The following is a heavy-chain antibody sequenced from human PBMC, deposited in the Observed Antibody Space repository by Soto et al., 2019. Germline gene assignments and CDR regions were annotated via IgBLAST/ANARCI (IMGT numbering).Heavy chain of an antibody. V-gene: IGHV3-23*01. Sequence: DVQLFESGGGLVEPGESLRLSCAASGFIFKDFAMSWVRQAPGKGLEWVSTITTSEDITYSADAVRGRLTISMDNSANTLFLQMSSLRGDDTATYYCTKGDSSGYFDPSTGYSTPDHWGQGTLVTVSS. CDR3: TKGDSSGYFDPSTGYSTPDH. CDR2: ITTSEDIT. CDR1: GFIFKDFA. J-gene: IGHJ5*02. D-gene: IGHD3-3*01.